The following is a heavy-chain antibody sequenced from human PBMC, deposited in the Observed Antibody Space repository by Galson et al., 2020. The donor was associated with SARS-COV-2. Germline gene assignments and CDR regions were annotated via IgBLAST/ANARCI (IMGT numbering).Heavy chain of an antibody. V-gene: IGHV5-51*01. Sequence: KIGESLKISCKGSGYSFTSYWIGWVRQMPGKGLEWMGIIYPGDSESRYSPSFQGQVTMSADRSISTAYLQWSSLKASDTAWYYCARRTDTRSFDYWGQGTLVTVSS. CDR1: GYSFTSYW. CDR2: IYPGDSES. D-gene: IGHD2-2*01. CDR3: ARRTDTRSFDY. J-gene: IGHJ4*02.